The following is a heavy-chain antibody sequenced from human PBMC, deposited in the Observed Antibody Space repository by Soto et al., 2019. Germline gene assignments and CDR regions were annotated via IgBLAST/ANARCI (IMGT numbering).Heavy chain of an antibody. CDR2: ISYDGSNK. D-gene: IGHD1-26*01. Sequence: GGSLRLSCAASGFTFSSYGMHWVRQAPGKGLEWVAVISYDGSNKYYADSVKGRFTISRDNSKNTLYLQMNSLRAEDTAVYYCAKLWPRSGSPRFYFDYWGQGTLVTVSS. CDR3: AKLWPRSGSPRFYFDY. J-gene: IGHJ4*02. CDR1: GFTFSSYG. V-gene: IGHV3-30*18.